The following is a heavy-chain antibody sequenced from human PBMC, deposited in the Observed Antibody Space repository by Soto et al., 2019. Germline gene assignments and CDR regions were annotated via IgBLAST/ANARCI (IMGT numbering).Heavy chain of an antibody. V-gene: IGHV3-33*01. Sequence: QAQLVESGGGVVQPGRSLRLSCAASGFTFSSYGMHWVRQAPGKGLEWVAVIWYDGSNKYYADSVKGRFTISRDNSKNTLYLQITSLRAADTAVYYLARDFVQQLAPFVYWGQGTLVTVS. D-gene: IGHD6-13*01. CDR1: GFTFSSYG. CDR2: IWYDGSNK. CDR3: ARDFVQQLAPFVY. J-gene: IGHJ4*02.